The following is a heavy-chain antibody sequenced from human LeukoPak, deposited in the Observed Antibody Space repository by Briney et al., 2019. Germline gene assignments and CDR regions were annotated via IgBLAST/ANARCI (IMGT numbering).Heavy chain of an antibody. D-gene: IGHD5-18*01. CDR1: GYSISSGYY. Sequence: PSETLSLTCTVSGYSISSGYYWGWIRQPPGKGLEWIGSIYHSGSTYYKPSLKSRVTISVDTSKNQFSLKLSSVTAADTAVYYCARVGGSGYSYGCFGYTYYYYYMDVWGKGTTVTVSS. CDR3: ARVGGSGYSYGCFGYTYYYYYMDV. CDR2: IYHSGST. V-gene: IGHV4-38-2*02. J-gene: IGHJ6*03.